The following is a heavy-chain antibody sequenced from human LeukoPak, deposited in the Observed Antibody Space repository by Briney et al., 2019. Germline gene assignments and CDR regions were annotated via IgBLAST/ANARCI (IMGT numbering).Heavy chain of an antibody. CDR1: GGSISSSSYY. CDR2: IYYSGST. CDR3: ARQANKRTEGKARGRYCSSTSCYSHDAFDI. Sequence: SETLSLTCTVSGGSISSSSYYWGWIRQPPGKGLEWIGSIYYSGSTYYNPSLKSRVTISVDTSKNQFSLKLSSVTAADTAVYYCARQANKRTEGKARGRYCSSTSCYSHDAFDIWGQGTMVTVSS. D-gene: IGHD2-2*01. J-gene: IGHJ3*02. V-gene: IGHV4-39*01.